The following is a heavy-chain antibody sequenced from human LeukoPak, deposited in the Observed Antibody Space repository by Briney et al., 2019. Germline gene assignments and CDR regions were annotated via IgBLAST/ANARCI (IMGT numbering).Heavy chain of an antibody. CDR3: VSFYETY. V-gene: IGHV3-74*01. D-gene: IGHD2-2*01. CDR1: GNYW. Sequence: GGSLRLSCAASGNYWMHWVRQAPGKGLVWVSHINSDGSWTSYADSVKGRFTISKDNAKNTVYLQMNKLRAEDTAVYYCVSFYETYWGRGTLVTVSS. CDR2: INSDGSWT. J-gene: IGHJ4*02.